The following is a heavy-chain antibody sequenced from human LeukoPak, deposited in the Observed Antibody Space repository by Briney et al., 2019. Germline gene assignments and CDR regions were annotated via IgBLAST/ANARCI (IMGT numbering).Heavy chain of an antibody. V-gene: IGHV3-7*01. Sequence: GGSLRLSCVASGFTFRDYWMTWVRQAPGKGLEWVANIKEDGSEKNYADSVKGRFTTSRDNSKNSVYLQMNSLRGEDTAVYYCARARYGDFWGQGDRVTVSS. J-gene: IGHJ4*02. CDR1: GFTFRDYW. CDR3: ARARYGDF. CDR2: IKEDGSEK. D-gene: IGHD1-14*01.